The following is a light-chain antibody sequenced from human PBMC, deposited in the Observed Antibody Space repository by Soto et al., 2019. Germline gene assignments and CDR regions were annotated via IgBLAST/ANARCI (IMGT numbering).Light chain of an antibody. Sequence: QSALIQPASVSGSPGQSITISCTGTSSDVGSCNCVSWYQQHPGKAPTLIIYEVNKRPSGVSNRFSGSKSGNTASLTISGLQAEDEADYYCCSSVGSPNWVFGGGTKLTVL. CDR3: CSSVGSPNWV. CDR1: SSDVGSCNC. V-gene: IGLV2-23*02. CDR2: EVN. J-gene: IGLJ3*02.